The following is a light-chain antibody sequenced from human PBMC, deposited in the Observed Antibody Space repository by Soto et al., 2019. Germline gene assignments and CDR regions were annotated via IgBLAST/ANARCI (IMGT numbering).Light chain of an antibody. CDR2: DVF. CDR3: QQYDKLPIT. J-gene: IGKJ4*01. V-gene: IGKV1-33*01. Sequence: DIQMTQSASSLPASVGDTVTISCQSSQDISKYLNWFQQKPGKAPKLLIYDVFNVETGVPSRFNGRGSGTDFTLIISNLQPEDFATYYCQQYDKLPITFGGGTKVDI. CDR1: QDISKY.